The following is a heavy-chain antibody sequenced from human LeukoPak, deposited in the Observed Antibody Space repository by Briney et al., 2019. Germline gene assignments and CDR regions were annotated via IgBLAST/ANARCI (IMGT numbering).Heavy chain of an antibody. D-gene: IGHD2-15*01. CDR2: INPNSGGT. V-gene: IGHV1-2*02. CDR3: ARYCSGGSCFDY. Sequence: AAVKVSCKASGYTFTGYYMHWVRQAPAQGLEWMGWINPNSGGTNYAQKFQGRVTMTRDTSISTAYMELSRLRSDDTAVHYCARYCSGGSCFDYWGQGTLVTVSS. J-gene: IGHJ4*02. CDR1: GYTFTGYY.